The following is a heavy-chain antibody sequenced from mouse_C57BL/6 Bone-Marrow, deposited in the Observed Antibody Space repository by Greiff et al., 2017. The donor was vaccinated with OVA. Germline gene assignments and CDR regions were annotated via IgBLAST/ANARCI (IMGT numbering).Heavy chain of an antibody. CDR1: GYAFSSYW. CDR3: ARRTAYAMDY. D-gene: IGHD1-2*01. CDR2: IYPGDGDT. V-gene: IGHV1-80*01. J-gene: IGHJ4*01. Sequence: VKLLESGAELVKPGASVKISCKASGYAFSSYWMNWVKQRPGKGLEWIGQIYPGDGDTNYNGKFKGKATLTADKSSSTAYMQLSSLTSEDSAVYFFARRTAYAMDYWGQGTSVTVSS.